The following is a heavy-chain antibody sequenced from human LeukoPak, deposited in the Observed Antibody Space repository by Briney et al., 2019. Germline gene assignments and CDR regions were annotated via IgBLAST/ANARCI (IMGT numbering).Heavy chain of an antibody. CDR3: ASVTIFGVTDYYYYGMDV. V-gene: IGHV1-69*04. CDR1: GGTFSNYA. Sequence: SVKVSCKASGGTFSNYAISWVRQAPGQGLEWMGRIIPILGIANYAQKFQGRVTITADKSTSTAYMELSSLRSEDTAVYYCASVTIFGVTDYYYYGMDVWGQGTTVTVSS. CDR2: IIPILGIA. D-gene: IGHD3-3*01. J-gene: IGHJ6*02.